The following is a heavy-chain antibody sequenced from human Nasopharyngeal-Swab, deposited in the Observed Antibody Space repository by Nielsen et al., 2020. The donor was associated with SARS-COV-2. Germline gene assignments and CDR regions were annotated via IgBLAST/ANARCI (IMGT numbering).Heavy chain of an antibody. Sequence: GESLKISCAASGFTFSSYSMNWVRQAPGKGLEWVSYISSSGSTIYYADSVKGRFTISRDNAKNSLYLQMNSLRAEDTAVYYCARTNSPYYYYGMDVWGQGTTVTVSS. CDR1: GFTFSSYS. J-gene: IGHJ6*02. CDR2: ISSSGSTI. D-gene: IGHD1-1*01. CDR3: ARTNSPYYYYGMDV. V-gene: IGHV3-48*04.